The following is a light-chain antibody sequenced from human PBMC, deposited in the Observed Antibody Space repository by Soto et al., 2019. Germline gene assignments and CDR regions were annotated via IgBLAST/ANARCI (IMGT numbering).Light chain of an antibody. CDR1: QSVSSS. Sequence: EIVLTQSPDTLSLSPGERATLSCRASQSVSSSLAWYQQKPGQAPRLLIYDASNRATGIPARFSGSGSGTDFTLTISSLEPEDFAVYYWQQRSNGPPEVTFGHGTKVDIK. J-gene: IGKJ3*01. V-gene: IGKV3-11*01. CDR2: DAS. CDR3: QQRSNGPPEVT.